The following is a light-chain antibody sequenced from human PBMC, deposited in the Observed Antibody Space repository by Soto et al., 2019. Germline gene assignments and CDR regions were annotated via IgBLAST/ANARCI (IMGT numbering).Light chain of an antibody. V-gene: IGLV2-14*01. CDR2: HVN. Sequence: QSALTQPASVSGSPGQSITISCTGSSSDVGGYNYVSWYQQYPGKAPKLIISHVNIRPSGVSNRFSGSKSGNTASLTISGLQAEDEADYYCYSYTSTTAYVFGTGTKLTVL. CDR1: SSDVGGYNY. CDR3: YSYTSTTAYV. J-gene: IGLJ1*01.